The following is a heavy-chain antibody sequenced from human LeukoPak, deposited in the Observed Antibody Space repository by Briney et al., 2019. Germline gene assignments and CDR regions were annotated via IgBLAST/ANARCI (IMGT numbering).Heavy chain of an antibody. D-gene: IGHD4-17*01. CDR2: IWYDGSNK. V-gene: IGHV3-33*01. J-gene: IGHJ4*02. Sequence: GRSLRLSCAASGFTFSSYGMHWVRQAPGKGLEWVAVIWYDGSNKYYADSVKGRFTISIDNSKNTLYLQMNSLRAEDTAVYYCARVSVTVKPVGPFDYWGQGTLVTVSS. CDR1: GFTFSSYG. CDR3: ARVSVTVKPVGPFDY.